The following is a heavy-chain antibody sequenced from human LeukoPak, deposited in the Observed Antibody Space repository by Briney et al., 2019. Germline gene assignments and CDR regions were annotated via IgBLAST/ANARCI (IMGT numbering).Heavy chain of an antibody. CDR1: GDSVSSNSSA. V-gene: IGHV6-1*01. CDR2: TYYRSKWDN. CDR3: SRESGAFCPFGY. J-gene: IGHJ4*02. D-gene: IGHD1-26*01. Sequence: SQTLSLTCAISGDSVSSNSSAWDWVRQSPSRGLEWLGRTYYRSKWDNDYAVSVKSRISINPDTSKNQFSLQLTSVTAADTAIYYCSRESGAFCPFGYWGQGTLVIVPS.